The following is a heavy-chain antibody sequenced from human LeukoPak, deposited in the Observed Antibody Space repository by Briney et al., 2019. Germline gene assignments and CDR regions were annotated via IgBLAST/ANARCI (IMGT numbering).Heavy chain of an antibody. D-gene: IGHD6-13*01. CDR2: INHSGST. CDR1: GGSFSGYY. J-gene: IGHJ5*02. CDR3: ARASYSSSWGTFWFDP. V-gene: IGHV4-34*01. Sequence: SETLSLTCAVYGGSFSGYYWSWIRQPPGKGLEWIGEINHSGSTNYNPSLKSRVTISVDTSKNQFSLKLSSVTAADTAVYYCARASYSSSWGTFWFDPWGQGTLVTVSS.